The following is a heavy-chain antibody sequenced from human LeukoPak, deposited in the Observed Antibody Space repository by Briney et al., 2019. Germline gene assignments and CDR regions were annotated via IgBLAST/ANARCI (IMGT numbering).Heavy chain of an antibody. J-gene: IGHJ3*02. CDR3: AKDQRFYGTGQDAFDI. V-gene: IGHV3-53*05. CDR2: IYSGGST. Sequence: QSGGSLRLSCAASGFTVSSNYMSWVRQAPGKGLEWVSVIYSGGSTYYADSVKGRFTISRDNSKNMLYLQMNSLRAEDTAVYYCAKDQRFYGTGQDAFDIWGQGTMVTVSS. CDR1: GFTVSSNY. D-gene: IGHD3-10*01.